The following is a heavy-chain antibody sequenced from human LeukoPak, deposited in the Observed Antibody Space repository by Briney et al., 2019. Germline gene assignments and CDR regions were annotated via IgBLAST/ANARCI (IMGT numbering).Heavy chain of an antibody. Sequence: GGSLRLSCAASGVTVSSNYMSWVRQAPGKGLEWVSVIYSGGSTYYADSVKGRFTISRDNSKNTLYLQMNSLRAEDTAVYYCAKLQAVAGTWSFDYWGQGTLVTVSS. J-gene: IGHJ4*02. V-gene: IGHV3-66*01. CDR1: GVTVSSNY. CDR3: AKLQAVAGTWSFDY. D-gene: IGHD6-19*01. CDR2: IYSGGST.